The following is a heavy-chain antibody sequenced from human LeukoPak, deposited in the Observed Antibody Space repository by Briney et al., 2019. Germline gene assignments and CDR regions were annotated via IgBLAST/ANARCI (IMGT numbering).Heavy chain of an antibody. CDR2: INPNSGGT. Sequence: GASVKVSCKASGYTFTGYYMHWVRQAPGQGLEWMGWINPNSGGTNYAQKFQGRVTMTRDTSTSTVSLELRRLRSEDTAMYYCARAKEMATTTLNYWGQGTLVTVSS. D-gene: IGHD5-24*01. CDR1: GYTFTGYY. J-gene: IGHJ4*02. V-gene: IGHV1-2*02. CDR3: ARAKEMATTTLNY.